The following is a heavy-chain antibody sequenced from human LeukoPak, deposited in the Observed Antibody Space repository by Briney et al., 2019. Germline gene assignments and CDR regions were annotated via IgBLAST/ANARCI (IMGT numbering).Heavy chain of an antibody. CDR1: GFTFSDYY. D-gene: IGHD2-15*01. CDR2: ISSSSSYT. V-gene: IGHV3-11*06. J-gene: IGHJ4*02. Sequence: PGGSLRLSCAASGFTFSDYYMSWIRQAPGKGLEWVSYISSSSSYTNYADSVKGRFTISRDNAKNSLYLQMNSLRAEDTAVYYCASRLGDCSGGSCYEDYFDYWGQGTLVTVSS. CDR3: ASRLGDCSGGSCYEDYFDY.